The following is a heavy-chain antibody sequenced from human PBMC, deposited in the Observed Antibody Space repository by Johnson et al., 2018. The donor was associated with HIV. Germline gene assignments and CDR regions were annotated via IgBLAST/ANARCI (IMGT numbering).Heavy chain of an antibody. V-gene: IGHV3-33*01. Sequence: QVQLVESGGDVVQPGKSLRLSCAASGFTFSSYGMHWVRQAPGKGLQWVAAIWYDGNNKYYADSVKGRFTVAIDNSKNTFYLQMNSLRADDTAVYYCARLPSGYSRDGFNIWGQGTMVTVSS. CDR1: GFTFSSYG. D-gene: IGHD5-18*01. J-gene: IGHJ3*02. CDR3: ARLPSGYSRDGFNI. CDR2: IWYDGNNK.